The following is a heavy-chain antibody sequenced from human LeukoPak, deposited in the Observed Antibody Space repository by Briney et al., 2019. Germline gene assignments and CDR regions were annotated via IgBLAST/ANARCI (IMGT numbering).Heavy chain of an antibody. CDR2: IYSSGNT. V-gene: IGHV4-59*01. D-gene: IGHD3-9*01. Sequence: SETLSLTCSVSGGSISSYYWSWIRQPPGKGQEWIGYIYSSGNTNYNPSLKSRVTISVDTSKNQFSLQLSSVTAADTAVYYCARSGTLTGYLYWGQGTLVTVSS. J-gene: IGHJ4*02. CDR3: ARSGTLTGYLY. CDR1: GGSISSYY.